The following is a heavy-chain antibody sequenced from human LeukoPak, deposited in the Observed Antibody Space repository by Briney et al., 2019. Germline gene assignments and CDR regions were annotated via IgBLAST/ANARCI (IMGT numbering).Heavy chain of an antibody. V-gene: IGHV3-48*03. CDR3: ARDLGYYDSSGYYGYFDN. Sequence: PGGSLRLSCAASGFTFSSYEMNWVRQAPGKGLEWVSYISSSGSTIYYADSVKGRFTISRDNAKNSLYLQMNSLRAEDTAVYYCARDLGYYDSSGYYGYFDNWGQGTLVTVSS. CDR1: GFTFSSYE. D-gene: IGHD3-22*01. J-gene: IGHJ4*02. CDR2: ISSSGSTI.